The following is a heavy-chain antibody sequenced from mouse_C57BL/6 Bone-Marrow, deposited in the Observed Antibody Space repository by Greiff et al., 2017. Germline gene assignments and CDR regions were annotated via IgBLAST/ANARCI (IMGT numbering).Heavy chain of an antibody. CDR3: AREGSHSDAMDY. V-gene: IGHV1-55*01. D-gene: IGHD6-1*01. J-gene: IGHJ4*01. CDR2: IYPGSGST. CDR1: GYTFTSYW. Sequence: VQLQQPGAELVKPGASVKMSCKASGYTFTSYWITWVKQRPGQGLEWIGDIYPGSGSTNYNEKFKSKATLTVDTSSSTAYMQLSSLTSEDSAVYYCAREGSHSDAMDYWIQGTSVTVSS.